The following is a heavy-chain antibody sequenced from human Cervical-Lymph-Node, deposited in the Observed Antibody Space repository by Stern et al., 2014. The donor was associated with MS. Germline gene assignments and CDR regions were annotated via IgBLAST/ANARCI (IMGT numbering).Heavy chain of an antibody. CDR2: ISYDGSNK. J-gene: IGHJ1*01. CDR3: AKDLPYYYGSGFL. V-gene: IGHV3-30*18. CDR1: GFTFSSYG. D-gene: IGHD3-10*01. Sequence: DQLVESGGGVVQPGRSLRLSCAASGFTFSSYGMHWVRQAPGKGLEWVAVISYDGSNKYYADSVKGRFTISRDNSKNTLYLQMNSLRAEDTAVYYCAKDLPYYYGSGFLWGQGTLVTVSS.